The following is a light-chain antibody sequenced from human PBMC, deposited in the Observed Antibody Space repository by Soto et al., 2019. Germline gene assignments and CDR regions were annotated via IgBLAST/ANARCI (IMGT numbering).Light chain of an antibody. CDR2: SNN. CDR1: SSNIGSNT. Sequence: HSVLTQPPSASGTPGQRVTISCSGSSSNIGSNTINWYQQFPGTAPKLVIYSNNERPSGVPDRFSGSKSGTSASLAIGGLQSEDEADYYCSAWDDSLNGVVFGGGTKLTVL. J-gene: IGLJ3*02. V-gene: IGLV1-44*01. CDR3: SAWDDSLNGVV.